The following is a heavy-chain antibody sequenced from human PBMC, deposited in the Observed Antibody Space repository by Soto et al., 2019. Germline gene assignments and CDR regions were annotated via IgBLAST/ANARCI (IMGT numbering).Heavy chain of an antibody. CDR3: AHSPSRAVPGGYYYYGMDV. Sequence: QITLKESGPTLVKPTQTLTLTCTFSGFSLSTSGVGVGWIRQPPGKALEWLALIHWDDDKRYSPSLKSRLTITKDTSKNQVVLTMTNMDPVDTATYYCAHSPSRAVPGGYYYYGMDVWGQGTTVTVSS. V-gene: IGHV2-5*02. D-gene: IGHD6-19*01. CDR2: IHWDDDK. CDR1: GFSLSTSGVG. J-gene: IGHJ6*02.